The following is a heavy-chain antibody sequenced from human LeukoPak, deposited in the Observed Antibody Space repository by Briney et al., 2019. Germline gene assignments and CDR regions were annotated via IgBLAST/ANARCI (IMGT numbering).Heavy chain of an antibody. CDR3: AKGDGSYSLPKFHYYGMDV. CDR2: ISGGGGST. J-gene: IGHJ6*02. Sequence: GGSLRLSCAASGFTFTSYSMNWVRQAPGKGLEWVSPISGGGGSTYYADSVRGRFTISRDNSMNMLYLQMNSLRAEDTAVYYCAKGDGSYSLPKFHYYGMDVWGQGTTVTVS. D-gene: IGHD1-26*01. V-gene: IGHV3-23*01. CDR1: GFTFTSYS.